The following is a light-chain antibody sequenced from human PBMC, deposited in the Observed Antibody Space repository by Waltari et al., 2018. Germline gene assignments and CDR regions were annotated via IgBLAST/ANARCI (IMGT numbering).Light chain of an antibody. CDR2: RNN. V-gene: IGLV1-47*01. J-gene: IGLJ1*01. CDR3: AAWDDSLSGYV. CDR1: SSNIGSNY. Sequence: QSVLTQPPSASGTPGQRVTISCSGSSSNIGSNYVYWYQQLPGTAPKRLLYRNNQRRSGGADRFSGSKSGTSASLAISGLRSEDEADYYCAAWDDSLSGYVFGTGTKVTVL.